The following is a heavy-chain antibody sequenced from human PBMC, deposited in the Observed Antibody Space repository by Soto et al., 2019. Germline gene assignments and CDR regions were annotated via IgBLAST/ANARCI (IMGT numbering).Heavy chain of an antibody. CDR1: GFTFSSYG. J-gene: IGHJ4*02. V-gene: IGHV3-30*03. D-gene: IGHD2-21*02. CDR3: ATDIVVVTAKVDY. CDR2: ISYDGSNK. Sequence: QVQLVESGGGVVQPGRSLRLSCAASGFTFSSYGMHGVRQAPGKGLEWVAVISYDGSNKYYADSVKGRFTISRDNSKNTLYLQMNSLRAEDTAVYYCATDIVVVTAKVDYWGQGTLVTVSS.